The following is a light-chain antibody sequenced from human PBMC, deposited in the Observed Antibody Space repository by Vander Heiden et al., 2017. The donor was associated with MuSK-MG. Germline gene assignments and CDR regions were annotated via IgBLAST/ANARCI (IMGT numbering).Light chain of an antibody. J-gene: IGKJ1*01. CDR3: QQDVLIPRT. Sequence: IVMTQSTDSLAVSLGARATINCKYSQSVLWCSNNKNYLAWYQQKPGQPPKLLIYLASTRESGVPDRFSGSGSGTDFTLTISSLQAEDVAVYYCQQDVLIPRTFGQGTKVEFK. CDR1: QSVLWCSNNKNY. CDR2: LAS. V-gene: IGKV4-1*01.